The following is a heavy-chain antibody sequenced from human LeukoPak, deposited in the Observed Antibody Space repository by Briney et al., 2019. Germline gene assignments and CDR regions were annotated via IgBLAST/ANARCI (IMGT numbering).Heavy chain of an antibody. V-gene: IGHV3-48*03. D-gene: IGHD6-19*01. CDR2: ISRSGSTI. CDR1: GFTFSRSE. J-gene: IGHJ6*02. Sequence: GGSLRLSCAPPGFTFSRSEMNCVPEAPGKGLKWVSSISRSGSTIYYAASVKGRFTISRDNAKNSLYLQMNSLRAEDTAVYYCARDKEASSGYYYYYYGMDVWGQGTTVTVSS. CDR3: ARDKEASSGYYYYYYGMDV.